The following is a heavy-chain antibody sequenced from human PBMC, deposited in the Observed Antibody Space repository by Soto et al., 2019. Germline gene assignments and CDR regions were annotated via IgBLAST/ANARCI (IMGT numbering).Heavy chain of an antibody. CDR1: GFTFSSYA. Sequence: PGGSLRLSCAASGFTFSSYAMHWVRQAPGKGLEWVAVISYDGSNKYYADSVKGRFTISRDNSKNTLYLQMNGLRAEDTAVYYCAREVRRVVEYYFDYWGQGTLVTVSS. J-gene: IGHJ4*02. CDR3: AREVRRVVEYYFDY. CDR2: ISYDGSNK. D-gene: IGHD2-2*01. V-gene: IGHV3-30-3*01.